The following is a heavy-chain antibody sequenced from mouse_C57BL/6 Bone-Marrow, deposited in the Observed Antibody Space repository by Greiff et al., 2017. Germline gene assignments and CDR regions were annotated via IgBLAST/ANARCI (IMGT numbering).Heavy chain of an antibody. V-gene: IGHV1-55*01. J-gene: IGHJ4*01. CDR3: SRALQYYAMDY. Sequence: VQLQQSGPVLVKPGASVKMSCKASGYTFTDYCMNWVKQRTGQGLEWIGDIYPGSGSTNYNEKFKRKATLTVDTSSSTAYMQLSRLTSEDSAVYYCSRALQYYAMDYWGQGTSVTVSS. CDR1: GYTFTDYC. CDR2: IYPGSGST.